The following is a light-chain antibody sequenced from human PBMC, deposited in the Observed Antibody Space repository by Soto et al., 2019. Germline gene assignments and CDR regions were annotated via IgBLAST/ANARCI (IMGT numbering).Light chain of an antibody. Sequence: DIQLTQSPSFLSASVGDRVTITCRASQDISNYLGWYQQKPGKAPKLLIYAAFTLQSGVPSRFSGSGSGTEFTLTISSLQPEDFATYYCQQLNSYPPTFGGGTTVEIK. CDR2: AAF. CDR1: QDISNY. J-gene: IGKJ4*01. V-gene: IGKV1-9*01. CDR3: QQLNSYPPT.